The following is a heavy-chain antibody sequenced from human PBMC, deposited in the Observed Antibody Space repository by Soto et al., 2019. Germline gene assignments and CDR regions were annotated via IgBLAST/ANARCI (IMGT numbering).Heavy chain of an antibody. CDR1: GFTFSSYA. D-gene: IGHD3-10*02. Sequence: GGSLRLSCAASGFTFSSYAMSWVRQAPGKGLEWVSAISGSAGSIYYADSVKGRFTISRDNSMNTLHLQMNSLRAEDTAVYYCASNMVFGEYGMDVWGQGTTVTSP. J-gene: IGHJ6*02. CDR3: ASNMVFGEYGMDV. CDR2: ISGSAGSI. V-gene: IGHV3-23*01.